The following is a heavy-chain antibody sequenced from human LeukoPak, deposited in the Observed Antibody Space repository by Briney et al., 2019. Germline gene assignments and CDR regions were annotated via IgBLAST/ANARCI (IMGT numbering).Heavy chain of an antibody. Sequence: ASVKVSCKASGYTFTSYDINWVRQATGQGLEWMGWMNPNSGNTGYAQKFQGRVTMTRNTSISTAYMELSSLRSEDTAVYYCARDPEQWLPTDYWGQGTLVTVSS. CDR3: ARDPEQWLPTDY. V-gene: IGHV1-8*01. CDR2: MNPNSGNT. D-gene: IGHD6-19*01. J-gene: IGHJ4*02. CDR1: GYTFTSYD.